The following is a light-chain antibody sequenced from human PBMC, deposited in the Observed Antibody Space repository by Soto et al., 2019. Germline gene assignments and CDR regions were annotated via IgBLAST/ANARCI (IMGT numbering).Light chain of an antibody. CDR3: QQYNTWPLTWT. CDR1: QSVGSN. J-gene: IGKJ1*01. CDR2: GAS. V-gene: IGKV3-15*01. Sequence: DIVMTQSPAPLSVSPGERATLSCRASQSVGSNLAWYQQKPGQAPRLLLYGASTRATGIPARFSGSGSWTEFTRTISSLQSEEFAVYYCQQYNTWPLTWTFVQGTKVDIK.